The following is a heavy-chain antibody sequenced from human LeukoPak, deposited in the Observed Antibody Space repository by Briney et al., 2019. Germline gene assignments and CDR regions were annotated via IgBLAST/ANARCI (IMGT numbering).Heavy chain of an antibody. V-gene: IGHV4-34*01. Sequence: KPSETLSLTCAVYGGSFSGYYWSWIRQPPGKGLEWIGEINHSGSTNYNPSLKSRVTISVDTSKNQFSLKLSSVTAADTAVYYCARGSRSSWFPTGSGGYYYYGMDVWGQGTTVTVSS. D-gene: IGHD6-13*01. CDR3: ARGSRSSWFPTGSGGYYYYGMDV. CDR1: GGSFSGYY. CDR2: INHSGST. J-gene: IGHJ6*02.